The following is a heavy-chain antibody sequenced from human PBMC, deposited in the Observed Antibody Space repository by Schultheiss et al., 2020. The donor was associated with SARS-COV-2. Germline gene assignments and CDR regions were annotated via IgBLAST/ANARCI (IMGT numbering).Heavy chain of an antibody. J-gene: IGHJ6*02. V-gene: IGHV4-34*01. Sequence: SQTLSLTCAVYGGSFSGYYWSWIRQPPGKGLEWIGEINHSGSTNYSPSFQGHVTISADKSISTAYLQWSSLKASDTAMYYCARRPFRPAAIYYYYYYGMDVWGQGTTVTVSS. CDR2: INHSGST. CDR1: GGSFSGYY. CDR3: ARRPFRPAAIYYYYYYGMDV. D-gene: IGHD2-2*02.